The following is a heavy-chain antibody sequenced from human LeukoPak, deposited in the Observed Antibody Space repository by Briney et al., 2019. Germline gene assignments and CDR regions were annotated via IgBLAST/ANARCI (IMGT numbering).Heavy chain of an antibody. CDR2: ISGSGGST. V-gene: IGHV3-23*01. CDR1: GFTFSSYA. D-gene: IGHD1-26*01. J-gene: IGHJ4*02. Sequence: GGSLRLSCAASGFTFSSYAMSWVRQAPGKGLEWVSAISGSGGSTYYADSVKGRFTISRDNSKNTLYLQMNSLRAEDTAVYYCAKDIGPRGVGAIGVYWGQGTLVTVSS. CDR3: AKDIGPRGVGAIGVY.